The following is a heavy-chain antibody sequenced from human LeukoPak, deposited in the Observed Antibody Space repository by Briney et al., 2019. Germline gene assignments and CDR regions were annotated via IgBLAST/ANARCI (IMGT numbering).Heavy chain of an antibody. CDR2: IIPIFGTA. J-gene: IGHJ3*02. Sequence: ASVKVSCKASGGTFSIYAISWVRQAPGQGLEWMGGIIPIFGTANYAQKFQGRVTITADESTSTAYMELSSLRSEDTAVYYCARLGLTYCSGGSCYPELRIWGQGTIVTVSS. V-gene: IGHV1-69*13. D-gene: IGHD2-15*01. CDR3: ARLGLTYCSGGSCYPELRI. CDR1: GGTFSIYA.